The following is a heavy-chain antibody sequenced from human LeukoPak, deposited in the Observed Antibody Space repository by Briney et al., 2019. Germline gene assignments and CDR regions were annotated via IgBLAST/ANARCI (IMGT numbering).Heavy chain of an antibody. CDR3: ASGGFYDFWSGYYTPFDY. Sequence: GGSLRLSCAASGFTFSACAMHWVRQAPGKGLEWAAVISYDGNNKYYADSVKGRFTISRDNSKNTLYLQMNSLRVEDTAMYYCASGGFYDFWSGYYTPFDYWGQGTLVTVSS. J-gene: IGHJ4*02. D-gene: IGHD3-3*01. CDR2: ISYDGNNK. V-gene: IGHV3-30*01. CDR1: GFTFSACA.